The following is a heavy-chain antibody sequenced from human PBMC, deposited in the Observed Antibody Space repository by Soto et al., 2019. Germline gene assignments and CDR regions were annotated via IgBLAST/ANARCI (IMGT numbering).Heavy chain of an antibody. V-gene: IGHV4-34*01. CDR3: ARVRLARAYNYDGSGYSRQNWFDT. D-gene: IGHD3-22*01. J-gene: IGHJ5*02. Sequence: QVQLQQWGAGLLKPSDTLSLTCAVYGGSFSDYSWSWIRQSPGKGLEWLGEINPGASTNYNPSLKTRVNMSLDTSNNLFSRKLHSVMAADTAVYYGARVRLARAYNYDGSGYSRQNWFDTWGQGTLVTVAS. CDR1: GGSFSDYS. CDR2: INPGAST.